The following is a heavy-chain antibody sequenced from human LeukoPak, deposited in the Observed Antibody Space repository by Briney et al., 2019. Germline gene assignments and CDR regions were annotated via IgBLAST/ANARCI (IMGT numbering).Heavy chain of an antibody. CDR2: IYPTGNT. J-gene: IGHJ6*03. CDR1: GGAIISYY. Sequence: SETLFLTCSVSGGAIISYYWSWIRQPAGKGPERIGRIYPTGNTDYNPSLKTRVTMSTDLSKKQFSLRLRSVTAADTAVYYCARLKFYDSTGYSPGYYMDVWGKGTAVTVSS. D-gene: IGHD3-22*01. CDR3: ARLKFYDSTGYSPGYYMDV. V-gene: IGHV4-4*07.